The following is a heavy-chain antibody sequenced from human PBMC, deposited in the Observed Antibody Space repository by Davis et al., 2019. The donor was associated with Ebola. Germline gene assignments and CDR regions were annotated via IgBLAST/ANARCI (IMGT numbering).Heavy chain of an antibody. J-gene: IGHJ4*02. CDR2: ISGSGGST. CDR1: VITFSSYA. Sequence: GASLKISCTDSVITFSSYAMTWVRQAPGKGLEWVPAISGSGGSTYYADSVKGRFTISRDNSKNTMYLQMNSLRAEDTAVYYCAKDLYGDYDLDYWGQGTLVTVSS. V-gene: IGHV3-23*01. D-gene: IGHD2-21*02. CDR3: AKDLYGDYDLDY.